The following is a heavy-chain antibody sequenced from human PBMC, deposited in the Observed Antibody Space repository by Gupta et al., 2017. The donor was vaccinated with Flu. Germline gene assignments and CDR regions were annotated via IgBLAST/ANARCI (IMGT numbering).Heavy chain of an antibody. CDR1: GFTFSSYE. J-gene: IGHJ4*02. D-gene: IGHD4-23*01. CDR2: ISSSGSTI. CDR3: ARGPTAMVTTSGTTVVTPFDY. V-gene: IGHV3-48*03. Sequence: EVQLVESGGGLVQPGGSLRLSCAASGFTFSSYEMNWVRQAPGKGLEWVSYISSSGSTIYYADSVRGRFTISRDNAKNSLYLQMNSLRAEDTAVYYCARGPTAMVTTSGTTVVTPFDYWGQGTLVTVSS.